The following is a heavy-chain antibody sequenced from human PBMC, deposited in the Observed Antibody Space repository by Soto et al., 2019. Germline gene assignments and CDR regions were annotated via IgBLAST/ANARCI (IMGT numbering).Heavy chain of an antibody. D-gene: IGHD2-15*01. V-gene: IGHV4-39*01. CDR1: GGSISSSSYY. J-gene: IGHJ5*02. CDR2: IYYSGST. Sequence: QRQLQESGPGLVNPSETLSLTCTVSGGSISSSSYYLGWIRQPTWKWLEWIGSIYYSGSTYYYPSLKSQLTVSVDTRKKLFSMMLSSVPAADTAVYYCATHTPWISISDPWRPGTVVTGSS. CDR3: ATHTPWISISDP.